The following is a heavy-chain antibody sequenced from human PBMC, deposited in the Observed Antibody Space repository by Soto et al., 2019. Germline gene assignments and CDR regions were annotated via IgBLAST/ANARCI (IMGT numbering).Heavy chain of an antibody. CDR3: AREGYCSGGGCSGGMDV. D-gene: IGHD2-15*01. J-gene: IGHJ6*02. CDR1: GFAFSGYG. Sequence: GGSLRLSCAASGFAFSGYGMHWVRQAPGKGLEWVAFIWFDGSDALYSDSVKGRFSITRDNSKNTLFLQLNSLRGDDTAVYYRAREGYCSGGGCSGGMDVWGQGTTVTVSS. V-gene: IGHV3-33*01. CDR2: IWFDGSDA.